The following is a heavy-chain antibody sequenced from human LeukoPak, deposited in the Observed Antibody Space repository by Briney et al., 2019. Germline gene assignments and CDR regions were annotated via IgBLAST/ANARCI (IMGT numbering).Heavy chain of an antibody. V-gene: IGHV4-34*01. J-gene: IGHJ4*02. Sequence: SETLFLTCAVYGGSFSDYYWSWIRQPPGKGLEWIGEINHSGSTNYNPSLKSRVTISVDTSKNQFSLKLSSVTAADTAVYYCARGGRDSSGYYSPLDYWGQGTLVTVSS. CDR2: INHSGST. D-gene: IGHD3-22*01. CDR1: GGSFSDYY. CDR3: ARGGRDSSGYYSPLDY.